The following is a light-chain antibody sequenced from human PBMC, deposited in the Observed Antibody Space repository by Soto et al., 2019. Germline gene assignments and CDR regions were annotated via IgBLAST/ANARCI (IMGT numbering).Light chain of an antibody. CDR1: GSDVGGYNY. Sequence: QSVLTQPASVSGSPGQSITISCTGTGSDVGGYNYVSWYQQHPGKAPKVMIYDVSNRPSGVSNRLSGSKSGNTASLTISGLQAEDEADYYCSSYTSASNPLVFGGGTKVTVL. J-gene: IGLJ2*01. CDR2: DVS. V-gene: IGLV2-14*01. CDR3: SSYTSASNPLV.